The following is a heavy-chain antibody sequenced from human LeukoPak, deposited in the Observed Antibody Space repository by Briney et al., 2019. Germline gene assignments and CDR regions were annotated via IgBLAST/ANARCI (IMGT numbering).Heavy chain of an antibody. J-gene: IGHJ4*02. V-gene: IGHV4-39*01. CDR2: IYYSESP. CDR1: GGSISSSSYY. CDR3: ARHYYFDSSGYYYGFDY. D-gene: IGHD3-22*01. Sequence: SETLSLTCAVSGGSISSSSYYWGWIRQPPGKGLEWIGSIYYSESPYYNPSPENRVTISVDTSENQFSLKLTSVTAADTAMYYCARHYYFDSSGYYYGFDYWGQGTLVTVSS.